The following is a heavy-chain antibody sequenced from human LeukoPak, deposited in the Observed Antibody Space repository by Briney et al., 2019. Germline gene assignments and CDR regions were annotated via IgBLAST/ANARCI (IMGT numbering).Heavy chain of an antibody. CDR2: IWYDGSNK. CDR3: ARDPDSSGFILRYYFDY. D-gene: IGHD6-19*01. CDR1: GFTFSSYG. J-gene: IGHJ4*02. Sequence: PGRSLRLSCAASGFTFSSYGMHWVRQAPGKGLEWVAVIWYDGSNKYYADSVKGRFTISRDNSKNTLYLQMNSLRAEDTAVYYCARDPDSSGFILRYYFDYWGQGTLVTVSS. V-gene: IGHV3-33*08.